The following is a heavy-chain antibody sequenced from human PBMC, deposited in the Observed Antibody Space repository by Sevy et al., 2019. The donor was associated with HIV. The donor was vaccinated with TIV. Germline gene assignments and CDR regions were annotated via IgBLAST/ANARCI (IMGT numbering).Heavy chain of an antibody. D-gene: IGHD1-1*01. CDR2: ISFDASNK. Sequence: GGSLRLSCAASEFSVTDNYMSWVRQAPGKGLEWVATISFDASNKHYADSVKGRFTISRDNFQNSLFLQMNSLRPEDTAVYYCALERLSSDVAEYFQNWGQGTLVTVSS. CDR3: ALERLSSDVAEYFQN. CDR1: EFSVTDNY. V-gene: IGHV3-30*03. J-gene: IGHJ1*01.